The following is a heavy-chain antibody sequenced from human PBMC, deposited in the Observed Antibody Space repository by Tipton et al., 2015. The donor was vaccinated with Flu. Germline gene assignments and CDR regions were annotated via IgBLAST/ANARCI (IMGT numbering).Heavy chain of an antibody. D-gene: IGHD3-10*01. CDR2: IYASGST. V-gene: IGHV4-61*02. CDR3: ARGSGSGTYVIFDF. Sequence: LRLSCSVSGDSMNGAYYFWTWIRQPAGKGLEWIGRIYASGSTSYNPSLKSRLTMSVDASKKQFSLRLSSVTAADTAIYYCARGSGSGTYVIFDFWGQGTLVTVSS. CDR1: GDSMNGAYYF. J-gene: IGHJ4*02.